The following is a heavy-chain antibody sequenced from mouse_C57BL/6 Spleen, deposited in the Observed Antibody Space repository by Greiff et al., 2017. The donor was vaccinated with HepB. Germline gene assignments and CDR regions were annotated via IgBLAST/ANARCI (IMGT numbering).Heavy chain of an antibody. D-gene: IGHD1-1*01. J-gene: IGHJ2*01. CDR1: GFTFSSYG. V-gene: IGHV5-6*01. CDR3: ARLLTRDFDY. CDR2: ISSGGSYT. Sequence: EVQGVESGGDLVKPGGSLKLSCAASGFTFSSYGMSWVRQTPDKRLEWVATISSGGSYTYYPDSVKGRFTISRDNAKNTLYLQMSSLKSEDTAMYYCARLLTRDFDYWGQGTTLTVSS.